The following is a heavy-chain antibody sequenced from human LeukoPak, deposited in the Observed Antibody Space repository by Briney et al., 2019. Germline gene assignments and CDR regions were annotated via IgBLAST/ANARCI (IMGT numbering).Heavy chain of an antibody. V-gene: IGHV3-30*02. CDR2: IRYDGSNK. CDR3: AKAYGHKDYYDSSGYSDY. CDR1: GFTFSSYG. Sequence: GGSLRLSCAASGFTFSSYGMHWVRQAPGKGLEWVAFIRYDGSNKYYADSVKGRFTISRDNSKNTLYLQMNSLRAEDTAVYYCAKAYGHKDYYDSSGYSDYWGQGTLVTVSS. J-gene: IGHJ4*02. D-gene: IGHD3-22*01.